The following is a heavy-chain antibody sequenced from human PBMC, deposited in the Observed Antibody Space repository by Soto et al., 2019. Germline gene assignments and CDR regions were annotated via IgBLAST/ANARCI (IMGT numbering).Heavy chain of an antibody. CDR1: GFTFSNSS. D-gene: IGHD1-7*01. V-gene: IGHV3-74*01. J-gene: IGHJ4*02. CDR3: TRAGNYRFEY. CDR2: INSAGTTV. Sequence: GGSLRLSFAASGFTFSNSSMPWVSQAPGKGPVWVSRINSAGTTVNSADSVKGRFTISRDNAKNTLYLQMDSLRAEDTAVYYCTRAGNYRFEYWGQGTLVTVSS.